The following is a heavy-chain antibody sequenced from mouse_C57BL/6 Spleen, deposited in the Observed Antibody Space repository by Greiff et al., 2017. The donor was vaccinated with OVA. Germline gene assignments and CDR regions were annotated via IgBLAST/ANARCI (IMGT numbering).Heavy chain of an antibody. CDR1: GFSLTSYG. Sequence: QVQLQQSGPGLVQPSQSLSITCTVSGFSLTSYGVHWVRQSPGKGLEWLGVIWSGGSTAYNAAFISRLSISKDNSKSQVFFKMNRLQADDTAIYYCAREDYDYAGFAYWGQGTLVTVSA. CDR3: AREDYDYAGFAY. V-gene: IGHV2-2*01. J-gene: IGHJ3*01. D-gene: IGHD2-4*01. CDR2: IWSGGST.